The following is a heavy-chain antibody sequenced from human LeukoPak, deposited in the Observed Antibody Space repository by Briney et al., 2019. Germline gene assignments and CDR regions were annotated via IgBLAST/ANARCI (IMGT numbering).Heavy chain of an antibody. CDR2: IIPIFGTA. D-gene: IGHD2-21*02. CDR1: GCIFSSYA. CDR3: ARDPERCGGDCYNWFDP. V-gene: IGHV1-69*13. Sequence: ASVKVSCKASGCIFSSYAFNWVRPAPGQGLDWVGGIIPIFGTANYAQKFQGRVTITADESTSTAYMELSSLRSEDTAVYYCARDPERCGGDCYNWFDPWGQGTLVTVSS. J-gene: IGHJ5*02.